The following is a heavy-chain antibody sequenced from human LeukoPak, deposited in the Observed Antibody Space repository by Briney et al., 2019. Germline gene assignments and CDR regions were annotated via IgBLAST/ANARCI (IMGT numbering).Heavy chain of an antibody. CDR1: GYTFPGYY. CDR3: ATYSNSTLQYYYGLDV. J-gene: IGHJ6*02. D-gene: IGHD6-6*01. Sequence: GASVKVSCKTSGYTFPGYYLHWVRQAPGQGLEWMGWIRPNSGGTKNAQKFQGRVTMTRDTSISTAYMELNRLTSDDTAVYYCATYSNSTLQYYYGLDVWGQGTTVTVSS. V-gene: IGHV1-2*02. CDR2: IRPNSGGT.